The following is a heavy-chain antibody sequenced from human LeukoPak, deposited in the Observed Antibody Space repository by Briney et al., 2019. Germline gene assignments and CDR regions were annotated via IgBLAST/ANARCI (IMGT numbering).Heavy chain of an antibody. CDR3: ARSHYGSGSHYFDY. D-gene: IGHD3-10*01. CDR2: INTNTGNP. J-gene: IGHJ4*02. V-gene: IGHV7-4-1*02. CDR1: GYTFTSYA. Sequence: EASVKVSCKASGYTFTSYAMNWVRHAPGQGLEWMGWINTNTGNPTYAQGFTGRFVFSLDTSVSTAYLQISSLKAEDTAVYYCARSHYGSGSHYFDYWGQGTLVTVSS.